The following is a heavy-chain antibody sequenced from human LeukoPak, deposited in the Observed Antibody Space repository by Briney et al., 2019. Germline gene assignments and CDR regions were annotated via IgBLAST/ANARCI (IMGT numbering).Heavy chain of an antibody. Sequence: GGSLTLSCTASGLSVSNNFMSWVRQAPGKGLEWVSYISSSGSTIYYADSVKGRLTISRDNAKNSLYLQMNSLRAEDTAVYYCARASTYYDILTGYHDAFDIWGQGTMVTVSS. J-gene: IGHJ3*02. CDR2: ISSSGSTI. V-gene: IGHV3-48*03. CDR3: ARASTYYDILTGYHDAFDI. CDR1: GLSVSNNF. D-gene: IGHD3-9*01.